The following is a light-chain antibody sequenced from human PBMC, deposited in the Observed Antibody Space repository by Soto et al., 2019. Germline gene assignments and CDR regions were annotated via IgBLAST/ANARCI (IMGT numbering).Light chain of an antibody. CDR1: QTITDY. CDR3: QQTYISPYT. Sequence: DVQMTQSPSSLSASLGDRLTLTCRASQTITDYLNWYLQKPGKAPKLLIYASSTLQSGVPSRFSGSGSGTDFSLTISSLQPEDVGTYYYQQTYISPYTFGQGTKLDIK. V-gene: IGKV1-39*01. J-gene: IGKJ2*01. CDR2: ASS.